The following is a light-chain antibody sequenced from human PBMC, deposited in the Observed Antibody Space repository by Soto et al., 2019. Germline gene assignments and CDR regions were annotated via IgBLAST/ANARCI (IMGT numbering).Light chain of an antibody. V-gene: IGLV2-14*01. J-gene: IGLJ1*01. CDR2: EVN. Sequence: QSALTQPASVSGSPGQSITISCTGTSSDVGGYNYVSWYQQHPGKAPKLMIYEVNNRPSGVSNRFSGSKSGNAASLTISGLQAEDEADYYCSSYTSSTDDVFGTGTKVTVL. CDR3: SSYTSSTDDV. CDR1: SSDVGGYNY.